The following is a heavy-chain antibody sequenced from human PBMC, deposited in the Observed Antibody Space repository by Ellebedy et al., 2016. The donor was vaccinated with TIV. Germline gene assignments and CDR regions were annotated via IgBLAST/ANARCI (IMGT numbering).Heavy chain of an antibody. CDR2: LYSSGDT. CDR1: GGSINRPSYY. CDR3: ARLGRYNTGFHHRGMDV. V-gene: IGHV4-39*07. J-gene: IGHJ6*02. Sequence: MPSETLSLTCTLPGGSINRPSYYWGWMRQPPRKGLEWIGRLYSSGDTYYNPSLESRVTISIDTSKNQFSLKLTSVTAADAAVYFCARLGRYNTGFHHRGMDVWGQGTTVTVSS. D-gene: IGHD6-19*01.